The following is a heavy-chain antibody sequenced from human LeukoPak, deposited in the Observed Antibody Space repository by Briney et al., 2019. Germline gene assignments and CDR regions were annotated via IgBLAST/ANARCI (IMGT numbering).Heavy chain of an antibody. CDR3: ASIPFYYDSSALSPAFDI. Sequence: GGSLRLSCAASGFTFSSYAMSWVRQAPGKGPEWVSALSSGGDRTYYADSVKGRFTISRDNSNNTLYLQMNSLRAEDTALYYCASIPFYYDSSALSPAFDIWGQGTVVTVSS. J-gene: IGHJ3*02. D-gene: IGHD3-22*01. CDR2: LSSGGDRT. V-gene: IGHV3-23*01. CDR1: GFTFSSYA.